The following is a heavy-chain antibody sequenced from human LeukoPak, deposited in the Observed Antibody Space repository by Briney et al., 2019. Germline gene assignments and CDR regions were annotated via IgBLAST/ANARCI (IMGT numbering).Heavy chain of an antibody. CDR1: GGSFSGYY. D-gene: IGHD3-3*01. CDR2: INHSGST. J-gene: IGHJ5*02. V-gene: IGHV4-34*01. CDR3: ARGCRKYYDFWSGYSGRYWFDP. Sequence: RASETLSLTCAVYGGSFSGYYWSWIRQPPGKGLEWIGEINHSGSTNYNPSLKSRVTISVDTSKNQFSLKLSSVTAADTAVYYCARGCRKYYDFWSGYSGRYWFDPWGQGTLVTVSS.